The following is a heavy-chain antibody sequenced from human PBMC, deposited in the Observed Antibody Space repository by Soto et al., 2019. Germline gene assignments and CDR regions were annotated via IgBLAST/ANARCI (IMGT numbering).Heavy chain of an antibody. CDR2: INSDGSST. J-gene: IGHJ4*02. V-gene: IGHV3-74*01. CDR1: GFTFSSYW. CDR3: AKGPPRGTGTTPSFDY. Sequence: GGSLRLSCAASGFTFSSYWMHWVSQAPGKGLVWVSRINSDGSSTSYADSVKGRFTISRDNAKNTLYLQMNSLRAEDTAVYYCAKGPPRGTGTTPSFDYLGQVTMVNVSA. D-gene: IGHD1-7*01.